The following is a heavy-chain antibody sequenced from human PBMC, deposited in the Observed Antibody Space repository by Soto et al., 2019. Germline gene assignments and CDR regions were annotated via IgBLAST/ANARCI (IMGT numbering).Heavy chain of an antibody. CDR2: INPRGLTK. CDR1: GYSFDAYI. CDR3: ATWYGKTCFGMDV. D-gene: IGHD6-13*01. V-gene: IGHV3-48*01. Sequence: GGSLRLSCAASGYSFDAYIMNWVRQAPGKGLEWVSSINPRGLTKFYADSVRGRFTISRDDASSSLFLQMNNLRAEDTAVYYCATWYGKTCFGMDVWGRGATVTVS. J-gene: IGHJ6*02.